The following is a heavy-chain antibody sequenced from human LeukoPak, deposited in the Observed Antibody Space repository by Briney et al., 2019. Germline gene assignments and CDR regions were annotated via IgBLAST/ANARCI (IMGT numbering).Heavy chain of an antibody. Sequence: GRSLRLSCAASGFTFDDYAMHWVRPAPGKGLEWVSSISWNSGSIGYPDSVKGRFTISRDNAKNSLYLQMNSLRVEDTALYYCAKGDDSSGYSSPTDWGQGTLVTVSS. CDR3: AKGDDSSGYSSPTD. D-gene: IGHD3-22*01. V-gene: IGHV3-9*01. CDR2: ISWNSGSI. CDR1: GFTFDDYA. J-gene: IGHJ4*02.